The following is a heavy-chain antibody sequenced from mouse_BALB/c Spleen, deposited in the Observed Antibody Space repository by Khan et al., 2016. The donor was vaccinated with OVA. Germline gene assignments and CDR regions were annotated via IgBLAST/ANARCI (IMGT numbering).Heavy chain of an antibody. CDR3: ARAGQVGVSGGFTY. Sequence: QVQLQQPGAELARPGASVKLSCKTSGYTFTTYTLHWVKQRPGRSLEWIGYINPSNDYTNYNQKFKDKSTLTADKSSSTAYMQLSSLTSEDSAVYYCARAGQVGVSGGFTYWGQGTLVTVSA. CDR2: INPSNDYT. CDR1: GYTFTTYT. J-gene: IGHJ3*01. V-gene: IGHV1-4*01. D-gene: IGHD3-3*01.